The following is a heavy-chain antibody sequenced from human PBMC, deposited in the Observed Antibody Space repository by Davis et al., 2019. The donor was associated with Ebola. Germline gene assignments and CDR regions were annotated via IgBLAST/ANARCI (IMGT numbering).Heavy chain of an antibody. CDR3: ARDLRYSGSYYI. CDR1: GFTFSSYW. J-gene: IGHJ3*02. Sequence: GESLKISCAASGFTFSSYWMSWVRQAPGKGLEWVANIKQDGSEKYYVDSVKGRFTISRDNAKNSLYLQMNSLRAEDTAVYYCARDLRYSGSYYIWGQGTMVTVSS. CDR2: IKQDGSEK. V-gene: IGHV3-7*03. D-gene: IGHD1-26*01.